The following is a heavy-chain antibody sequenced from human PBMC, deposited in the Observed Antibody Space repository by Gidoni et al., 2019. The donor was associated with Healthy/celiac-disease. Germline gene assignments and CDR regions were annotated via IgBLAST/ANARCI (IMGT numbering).Heavy chain of an antibody. J-gene: IGHJ3*02. CDR3: ARVAEGAFDI. Sequence: QVQLQASGPGLVKPSETLSLTCTVSGGSISSYYWSWIRQPPGKGLEWIGYIYYSGSTNYNPSLKSRVTISVDTSKNQFSLKLSSVTAADTAVYYCARVAEGAFDIWGQGTMVTVSS. CDR1: GGSISSYY. CDR2: IYYSGST. V-gene: IGHV4-59*01.